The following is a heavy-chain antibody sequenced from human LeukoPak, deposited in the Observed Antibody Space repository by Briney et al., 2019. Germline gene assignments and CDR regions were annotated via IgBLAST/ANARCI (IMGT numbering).Heavy chain of an antibody. CDR3: AAAAYGSGSYTVDY. Sequence: SETLCLTCSVAGGSISSYYWSWIRQPPGKGLEWIGYIYYRGSTKYNPSLKSRVTISVDTSNNQFSLKLSSVTAADTAVYYCAAAAYGSGSYTVDYWGQGTLVTVSS. CDR2: IYYRGST. J-gene: IGHJ4*02. V-gene: IGHV4-59*01. D-gene: IGHD3-10*01. CDR1: GGSISSYY.